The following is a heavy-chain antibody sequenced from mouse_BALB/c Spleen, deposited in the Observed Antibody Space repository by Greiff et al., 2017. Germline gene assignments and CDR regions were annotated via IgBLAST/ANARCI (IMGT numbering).Heavy chain of an antibody. D-gene: IGHD2-1*01. Sequence: EVQLQESGPGLVKPSQSLSLTCTVTGYSITSDYAWNWIRQFPGNKLEWMGYISYSGSTSYNPSLKSRISITRDTSKNQFFLQLNSVTTEDTATYYCAREGNQYYFDYWGQGTTLTVSS. V-gene: IGHV3-2*02. CDR1: GYSITSDYA. J-gene: IGHJ2*01. CDR2: ISYSGST. CDR3: AREGNQYYFDY.